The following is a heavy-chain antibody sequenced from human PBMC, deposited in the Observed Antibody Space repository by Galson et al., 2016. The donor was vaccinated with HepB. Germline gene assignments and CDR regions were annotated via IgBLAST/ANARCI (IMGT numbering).Heavy chain of an antibody. Sequence: SLRLSCAASEFTFSSYAMSWVRQAPGKGLEWVSAISGSGGSTYYADSVKGRFTISRDNSKNTLYLQMNSLRAGDTAVYYCAKVPPLDLGMGDSSGYPHYGMDVWGQGTTVTVSS. V-gene: IGHV3-23*01. J-gene: IGHJ6*02. D-gene: IGHD3-22*01. CDR2: ISGSGGST. CDR1: EFTFSSYA. CDR3: AKVPPLDLGMGDSSGYPHYGMDV.